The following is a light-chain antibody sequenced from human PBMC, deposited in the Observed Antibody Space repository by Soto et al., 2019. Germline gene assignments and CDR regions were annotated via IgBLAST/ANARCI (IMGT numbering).Light chain of an antibody. J-gene: IGLJ1*01. CDR2: DVS. CDR3: SSYTSSSTLV. Sequence: QSALTQPASVSGSPGQSITISCTGSSSDIGGYNYVSWYQQHPVKAPKLMIYDVSNRPSGVSYRFSGSKSGNTASLTISGLQAEDEADYYCSSYTSSSTLVFGTGTNVTVL. CDR1: SSDIGGYNY. V-gene: IGLV2-14*01.